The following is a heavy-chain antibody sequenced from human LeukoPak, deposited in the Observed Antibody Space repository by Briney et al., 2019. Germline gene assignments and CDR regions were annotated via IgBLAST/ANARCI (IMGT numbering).Heavy chain of an antibody. CDR2: IRYDGSNK. Sequence: GGSLRLSCAASGFTFSSYGMHWVRQAPGKGLEWVAFIRYDGSNKYYADSVKGRFTISRDNSKNTLYLQMNSLRAEDTAVYYCAKDMIAAAGISNNWFDPWGQGTLVTVSS. CDR3: AKDMIAAAGISNNWFDP. V-gene: IGHV3-30*02. CDR1: GFTFSSYG. D-gene: IGHD6-13*01. J-gene: IGHJ5*02.